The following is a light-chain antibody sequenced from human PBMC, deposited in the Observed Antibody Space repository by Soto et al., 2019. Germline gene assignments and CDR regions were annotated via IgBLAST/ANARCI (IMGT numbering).Light chain of an antibody. CDR2: GES. Sequence: EIVLTQSPATLSVSPGERATLSCRASQSVSSKLAWYQQKPGQAPRLLIYGESTRATGIPARFSGSGSGTEFTLTISSMKSEDFAVYYCQQYNNRPTFGQGTKVDIK. V-gene: IGKV3-15*01. CDR3: QQYNNRPT. J-gene: IGKJ1*01. CDR1: QSVSSK.